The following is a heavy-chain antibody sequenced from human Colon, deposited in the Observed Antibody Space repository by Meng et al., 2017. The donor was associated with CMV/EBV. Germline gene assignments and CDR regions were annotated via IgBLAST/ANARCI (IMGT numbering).Heavy chain of an antibody. CDR3: ASVRIAAGVSFDY. CDR1: GVSVSTNI. Sequence: GESLKISCAASGVSVSTNIMNWVRQAPGKGLEWVSLIHASGTTYYADSVKGRFTISRDNSKNTLYLQMNSLRAEDTAVYYCASVRIAAGVSFDYWGQGTLVTVSS. V-gene: IGHV3-66*03. J-gene: IGHJ4*02. D-gene: IGHD6-13*01. CDR2: IHASGTT.